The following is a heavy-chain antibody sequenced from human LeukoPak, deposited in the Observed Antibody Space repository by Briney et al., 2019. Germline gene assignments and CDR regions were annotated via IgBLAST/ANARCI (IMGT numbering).Heavy chain of an antibody. CDR1: GGSISSSSYY. J-gene: IGHJ6*03. Sequence: KPSETLSLTCTVSGGSISSSSYYWGWIRQPPGKGLEWIGSIYYSGSTYYNPSLKSRVTISVDTSKNQFSLKLSSVTAADTAVYYCARDGPPYYYGSSGYPNFYYYYYMDVWGKGTTVTVSS. V-gene: IGHV4-39*07. CDR2: IYYSGST. D-gene: IGHD3-22*01. CDR3: ARDGPPYYYGSSGYPNFYYYYYMDV.